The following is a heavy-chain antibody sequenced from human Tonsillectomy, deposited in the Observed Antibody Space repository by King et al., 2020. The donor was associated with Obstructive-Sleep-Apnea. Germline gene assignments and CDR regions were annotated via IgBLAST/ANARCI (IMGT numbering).Heavy chain of an antibody. V-gene: IGHV1-8*01. CDR3: ARGTRAFGS. CDR1: GYNFTRFE. CDR2: MNPNSGNT. J-gene: IGHJ4*02. Sequence: VQLVESGAEVKKPGASVKVSCKASGYNFTRFEIDWVRQATGQGLEWMGWMNPNSGNTGYAQKFQGRVTMTRNTSISTAYMELSSLRSDDTAVYYWARGTRAFGSWGQGTLVTVSS.